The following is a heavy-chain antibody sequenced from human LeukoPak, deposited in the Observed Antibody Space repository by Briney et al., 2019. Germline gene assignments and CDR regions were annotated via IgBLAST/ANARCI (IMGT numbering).Heavy chain of an antibody. CDR2: IYYSGST. CDR1: GGSISTDASY. CDR3: ARLFSRGWEYHFGLDV. D-gene: IGHD6-19*01. J-gene: IGHJ6*02. Sequence: SETLSLTCTVSGGSISTDASYLAWIRQPPGKGLEWIGSIYYSGSTYYSSSLKSRVTLSVDTSKNQFSLKMSSVTAADTAVFYCARLFSRGWEYHFGLDVWGQGTTVTVS. V-gene: IGHV4-39*01.